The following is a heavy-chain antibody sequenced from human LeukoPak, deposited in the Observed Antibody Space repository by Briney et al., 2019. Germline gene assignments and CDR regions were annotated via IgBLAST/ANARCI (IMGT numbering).Heavy chain of an antibody. V-gene: IGHV3-21*01. J-gene: IGHJ6*02. D-gene: IGHD6-19*01. CDR3: ARDIAVAGIVQYYYYYGMDV. CDR2: ISSSSSYI. Sequence: GGSLRLSCAASGFTFSSYSMNWFRQAPGKGLEWVSSISSSSSYIYYADSVKGRFTISRDNAKNSLYLQMNSLRAEDTAVYYCARDIAVAGIVQYYYYYGMDVWGQGTTVTVSS. CDR1: GFTFSSYS.